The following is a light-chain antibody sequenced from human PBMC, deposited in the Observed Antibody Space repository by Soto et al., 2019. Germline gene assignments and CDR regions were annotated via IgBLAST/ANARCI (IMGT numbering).Light chain of an antibody. J-gene: IGLJ1*01. CDR1: SSNIGTNY. CDR2: RNN. Sequence: QAVVTQPPSVSGTPGQRVTISCSGGSSNIGTNYVYWYQQLPGTAPKLLIYRNNLRPSGVPDRFSASKSGTSASLAISGLRSEDEGDYFCAGWDDSLHGLLFGAGTKLTVL. CDR3: AGWDDSLHGLL. V-gene: IGLV1-47*01.